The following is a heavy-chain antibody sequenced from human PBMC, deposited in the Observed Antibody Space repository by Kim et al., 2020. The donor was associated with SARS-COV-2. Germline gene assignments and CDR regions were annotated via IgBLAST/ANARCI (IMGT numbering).Heavy chain of an antibody. V-gene: IGHV4-39*01. J-gene: IGHJ6*02. D-gene: IGHD3-9*01. CDR2: IYYSGST. CDR3: AAYDIFPRWYYYGMDV. CDR1: GGSISSSSYY. Sequence: SETLFLTCTVSGGSISSSSYYWGWIRQPPGKGLEWIGSIYYSGSTYYNPSLKSRVTISVDTSKNQFSLKLSSVTAADTAVYYCAAYDIFPRWYYYGMDVWGQGTTVTVSS.